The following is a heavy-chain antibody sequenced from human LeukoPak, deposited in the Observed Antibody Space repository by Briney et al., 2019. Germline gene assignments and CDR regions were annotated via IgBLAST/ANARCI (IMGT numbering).Heavy chain of an antibody. CDR1: GGSISSSSYY. D-gene: IGHD3-9*01. CDR2: IYYSGST. Sequence: SETLSLTCTVSGGSISSSSYYWGWIRQPPGKGLEWIGSIYYSGSTYYNPSLKSRVTISVDTSKNQFSLKLSSVTAADTAVHYCATARYYDILTGSYPYYFDYWGQGTLVTVSS. J-gene: IGHJ4*02. CDR3: ATARYYDILTGSYPYYFDY. V-gene: IGHV4-39*01.